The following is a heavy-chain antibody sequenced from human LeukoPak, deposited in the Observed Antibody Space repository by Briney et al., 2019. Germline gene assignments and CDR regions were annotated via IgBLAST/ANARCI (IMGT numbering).Heavy chain of an antibody. D-gene: IGHD4-17*01. J-gene: IGHJ5*02. CDR1: GGSISSYY. CDR2: IYTSGST. V-gene: IGHV4-4*07. CDR3: ARHLSTTVTGWFDP. Sequence: SETLSLTCTVSGGSISSYYWSWIRQPAGKGLEWIGRIYTSGSTNYNPSLKSRVTMSVDTSKNQFSLKLSTVTAADTAVYYCARHLSTTVTGWFDPWGQGTLVTVSS.